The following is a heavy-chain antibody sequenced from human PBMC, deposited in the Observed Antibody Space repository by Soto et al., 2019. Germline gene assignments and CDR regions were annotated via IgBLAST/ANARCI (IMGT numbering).Heavy chain of an antibody. CDR2: INPNSGGT. Sequence: QVQLVQSGAEVKKPGASVKVSCKASGYTFTGYYIYWVRQAPGQGLEWMGWINPNSGGTHYAQKFQGWVTMTRDTSISTAYMELSRLTSDDTAVYYCARDRGQQLVTGYYYDYGMDVWGQGTTVTVSS. CDR1: GYTFTGYY. D-gene: IGHD6-13*01. V-gene: IGHV1-2*04. J-gene: IGHJ6*02. CDR3: ARDRGQQLVTGYYYDYGMDV.